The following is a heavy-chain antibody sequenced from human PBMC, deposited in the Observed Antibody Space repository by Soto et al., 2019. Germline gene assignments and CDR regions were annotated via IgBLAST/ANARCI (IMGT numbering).Heavy chain of an antibody. V-gene: IGHV1-69*12. CDR3: AGGGYDDSSGYYYVDWYFDL. Sequence: QVQLVQSGAEAKKPGSSVKVSCKASGGTFSSYAISWVRQAPGQGLEWMGGIIPIFGTANYAQKFQGRVTITADESTSTAYMELSSLRSEDTAVYFCAGGGYDDSSGYYYVDWYFDLWGRGTLVTVS. CDR2: IIPIFGTA. CDR1: GGTFSSYA. J-gene: IGHJ2*01. D-gene: IGHD3-22*01.